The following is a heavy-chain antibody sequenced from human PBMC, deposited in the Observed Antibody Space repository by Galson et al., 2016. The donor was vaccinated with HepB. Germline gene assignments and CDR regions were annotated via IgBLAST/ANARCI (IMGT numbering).Heavy chain of an antibody. J-gene: IGHJ4*02. Sequence: ETLSLTCSVSGVSISNYYWGWIRQPPGKGLEWIGYISYSGNTNYNPSLKSRVTISEDTSKNQFSLKLTSVTAADTAVYYCASHGTGSYLGYWGQGTLVTVSS. CDR3: ASHGTGSYLGY. CDR1: GVSISNYY. V-gene: IGHV4-59*01. D-gene: IGHD3-10*01. CDR2: ISYSGNT.